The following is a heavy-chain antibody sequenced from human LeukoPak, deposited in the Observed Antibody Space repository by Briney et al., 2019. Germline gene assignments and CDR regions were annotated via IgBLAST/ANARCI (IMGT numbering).Heavy chain of an antibody. D-gene: IGHD5-12*01. CDR2: VESDASRT. CDR1: GFTLSDHW. V-gene: IGHV3-74*03. J-gene: IGHJ6*02. CDR3: VKGGHKLDIQTTHYYYGLDV. Sequence: GGSLRLSCVATGFTLSDHWMYWVRQGPSRGLAHVSRVESDASRTTYADSVKGRFTISRDDAKNTMYLQMNSLRVEDTAVYYCVKGGHKLDIQTTHYYYGLDVWGQGTTVAVS.